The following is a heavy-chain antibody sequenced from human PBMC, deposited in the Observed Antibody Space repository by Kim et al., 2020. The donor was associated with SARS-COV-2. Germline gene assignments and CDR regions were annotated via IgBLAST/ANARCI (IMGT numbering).Heavy chain of an antibody. V-gene: IGHV4-39*01. Sequence: SETLSLTCTVSGGSISSSSYYWGWIRQPPGKGLEWIGSIYYSGSTYYNPSLKSRVTISVDTSKNQFSLKLRSVTAADTAVYYCARYGVTTRDRYFDYWGQGTLVTVSS. CDR3: ARYGVTTRDRYFDY. D-gene: IGHD4-17*01. J-gene: IGHJ4*02. CDR1: GGSISSSSYY. CDR2: IYYSGST.